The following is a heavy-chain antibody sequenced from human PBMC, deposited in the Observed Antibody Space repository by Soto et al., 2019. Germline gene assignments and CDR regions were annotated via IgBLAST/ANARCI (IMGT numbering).Heavy chain of an antibody. CDR1: EFTFSTYV. V-gene: IGHV3-30*18. D-gene: IGHD2-2*01. CDR3: AKDYQRLYYNYGMDV. CDR2: ISYDGSDK. J-gene: IGHJ6*02. Sequence: QVQLVESGGGVVQPGRSLRLSCAASEFTFSTYVMHWVRQAPGKGLEWLALISYDGSDKYYAGSVKCRFTISRDNSKNTLYLQMNSLRAEDTAVYYCAKDYQRLYYNYGMDVWGQGTTVTVSS.